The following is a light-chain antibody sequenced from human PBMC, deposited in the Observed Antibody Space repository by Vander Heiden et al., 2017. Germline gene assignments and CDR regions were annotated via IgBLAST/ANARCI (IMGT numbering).Light chain of an antibody. Sequence: HSALTQPPSASGSVGQSVTISCTGASNDIGTSTYLSWYQRHPGKAPKLMIYDISKRPSGVPDRFSGSKSGNTASLTVSGLQADDEADYYCSSYTDTTLMFGGGTKLTVL. CDR1: SNDIGTSTY. J-gene: IGLJ3*02. V-gene: IGLV2-8*01. CDR3: SSYTDTTLM. CDR2: DIS.